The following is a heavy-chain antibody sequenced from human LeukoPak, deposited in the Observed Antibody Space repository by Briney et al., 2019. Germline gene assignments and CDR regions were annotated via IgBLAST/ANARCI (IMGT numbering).Heavy chain of an antibody. D-gene: IGHD2-2*01. CDR2: ISYDGSNK. CDR3: ARGLYCSSTSCSHFDY. J-gene: IGHJ4*02. V-gene: IGHV3-30-3*01. Sequence: GGSLRLSCAASGFTFSSYAMHWVRQAPGKGLEWVAVISYDGSNKYYADSVKGRFTISRDNSKNTLYLQMNSLRAEDTAVYYCARGLYCSSTSCSHFDYWGQGTLVTVSS. CDR1: GFTFSSYA.